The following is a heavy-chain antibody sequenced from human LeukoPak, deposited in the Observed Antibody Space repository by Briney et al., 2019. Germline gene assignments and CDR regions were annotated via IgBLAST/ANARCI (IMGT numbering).Heavy chain of an antibody. CDR1: GFTFSSYA. Sequence: GGSLRLSCAASGFTFSSYAMHWVRQAPGKGLEWVAVISYDGSNKYYADSVKGRFTISRDNSKNTLYLQMNSLRDEDTAVYYCARGSSGWKPYWYFDLWGRGTLVTVSS. V-gene: IGHV3-30*04. CDR2: ISYDGSNK. D-gene: IGHD6-19*01. J-gene: IGHJ2*01. CDR3: ARGSSGWKPYWYFDL.